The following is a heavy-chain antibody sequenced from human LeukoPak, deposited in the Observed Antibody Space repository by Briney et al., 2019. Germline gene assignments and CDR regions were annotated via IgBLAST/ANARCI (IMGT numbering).Heavy chain of an antibody. CDR1: GFTFSSYW. CDR2: IKQDGSEK. CDR3: ARDLSYSPDTAMGEPDY. Sequence: GGSLRLSCAASGFTFSSYWMSWVRQAPGKGLEWVANIKQDGSEKYYVDSVKGRFTISRDNAKNTLYLQMNSLRAEDTAVYYCARDLSYSPDTAMGEPDYWGQGTLVTVSS. V-gene: IGHV3-7*01. D-gene: IGHD5-18*01. J-gene: IGHJ4*02.